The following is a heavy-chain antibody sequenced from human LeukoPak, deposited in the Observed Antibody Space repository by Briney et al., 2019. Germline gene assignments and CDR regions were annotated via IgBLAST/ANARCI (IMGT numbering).Heavy chain of an antibody. D-gene: IGHD3-22*01. J-gene: IGHJ4*02. Sequence: EGSLRLSCAASGFTFSSYSRNWVRQAPGKGLEWLSSISSSSSYIYYADSVKGRFTISRDNAKNSLYLEMNSLRAEDTAVYYCARDRRFPYYYDSSGYYFDYWGQGTLVTVSS. V-gene: IGHV3-21*01. CDR2: ISSSSSYI. CDR3: ARDRRFPYYYDSSGYYFDY. CDR1: GFTFSSYS.